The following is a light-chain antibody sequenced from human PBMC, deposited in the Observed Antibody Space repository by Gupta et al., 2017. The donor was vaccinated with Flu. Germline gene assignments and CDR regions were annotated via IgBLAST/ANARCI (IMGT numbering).Light chain of an antibody. J-gene: IGKJ4*01. V-gene: IGKV1-39*01. CDR1: HSNYNY. CDR2: AAS. CDR3: QQGYNIPYT. Sequence: PSSLSASVGDRVTITCRASHSNYNYLNWYQQKPGRAPELLIYAASNLQPGVPSRFSGSGSGTDFTLTITGLLPEDVGAYYCQQGYNIPYTFGGGTKVEIK.